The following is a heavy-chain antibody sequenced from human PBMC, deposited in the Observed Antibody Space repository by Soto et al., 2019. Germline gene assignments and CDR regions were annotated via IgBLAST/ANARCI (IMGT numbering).Heavy chain of an antibody. D-gene: IGHD1-26*01. CDR3: AGSRKNYGIVGATDGLFDY. CDR1: GGSISSYY. J-gene: IGHJ4*02. Sequence: PSETLSLTCTVSGGSISSYYWSWIRQPPGKGLEWIGYIYYSGSTNYNPSLKSRVTISVDTSKNQFPLKLSSVTAADTAVYYCAGSRKNYGIVGATDGLFDYWGQGTLVTVSS. V-gene: IGHV4-59*01. CDR2: IYYSGST.